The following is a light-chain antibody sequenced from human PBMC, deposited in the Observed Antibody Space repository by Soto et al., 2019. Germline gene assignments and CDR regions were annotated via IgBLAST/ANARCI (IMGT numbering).Light chain of an antibody. Sequence: IVLTQSPGALSLSPGDGATLSCRTSQSVSSSYFAWYQQTLGQAPTLLISGASPRATCIPARFSGSGSGTEFTLTISSLQSEDFAVYYCQHYNNWPPWTFGQGTKVDIK. CDR3: QHYNNWPPWT. V-gene: IGKV3-15*01. J-gene: IGKJ1*01. CDR2: GAS. CDR1: QSVSSSY.